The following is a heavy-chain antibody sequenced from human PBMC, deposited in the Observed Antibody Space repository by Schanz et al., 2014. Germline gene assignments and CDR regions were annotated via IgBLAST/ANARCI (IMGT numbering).Heavy chain of an antibody. CDR3: TTGGRRGYSHYFYGMDV. V-gene: IGHV3-15*01. CDR2: ILFKTDGGPET. CDR1: GFTFNGAY. J-gene: IGHJ6*02. D-gene: IGHD5-18*01. Sequence: EIHLVESGGGLVMPGGSLRLSCAASGFTFNGAYMTWVRQAPGKGLEWVARILFKTDGGPETDYAAPVKGRFTISRDDSTNTLYLQMNSLKTEDTAVYYCTTGGRRGYSHYFYGMDVWGQGTTVTVSS.